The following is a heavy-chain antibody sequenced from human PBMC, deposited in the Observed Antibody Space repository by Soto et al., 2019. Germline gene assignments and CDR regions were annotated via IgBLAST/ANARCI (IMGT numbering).Heavy chain of an antibody. CDR1: GYTFLDFY. CDR3: ARDKPFSAGY. Sequence: QVQLVQSGTEVKKPGASVKVSCKASGYTFLDFYIHWVRQAPGQGLEWMGFINPSGGGTTYAQQCQGRITMTRDTSTSTVYMELISLRSEDTAVYYCARDKPFSAGYWGQGTLVT. CDR2: INPSGGGT. V-gene: IGHV1-46*01. D-gene: IGHD3-3*02. J-gene: IGHJ4*02.